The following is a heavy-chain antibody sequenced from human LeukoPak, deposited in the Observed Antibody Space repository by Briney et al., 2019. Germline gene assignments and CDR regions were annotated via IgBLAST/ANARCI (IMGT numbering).Heavy chain of an antibody. J-gene: IGHJ1*01. D-gene: IGHD6-19*01. CDR1: GYSFTIYW. CDR2: IYPGDSDT. CDR3: ARRDYTSGRTYFHH. V-gene: IGHV5-51*01. Sequence: GESLRISCKGSGYSFTIYWIGWVRQMPGKGLEWMGVIYPGDSDTRYSPSFQGQVTISVDKSNSTAYLQWSSLKASDTAMYYCARRDYTSGRTYFHHWGQGTLVTVSS.